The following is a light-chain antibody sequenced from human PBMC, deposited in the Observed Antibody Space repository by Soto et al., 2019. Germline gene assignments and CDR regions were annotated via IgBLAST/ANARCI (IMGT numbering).Light chain of an antibody. CDR3: LHASYLWCR. CDR2: AAF. CDR1: QDIRND. Sequence: AIQVTQSPSSLSASVGDRVTISCRASQDIRNDLAWFRKSPGQAPHLLIFAAFNLQSGVQSRFSGGGSGTYFTLTIIGLQPDDFEHYYCLHASYLWCRFGQGTKVDI. J-gene: IGKJ1*01. V-gene: IGKV1-6*01.